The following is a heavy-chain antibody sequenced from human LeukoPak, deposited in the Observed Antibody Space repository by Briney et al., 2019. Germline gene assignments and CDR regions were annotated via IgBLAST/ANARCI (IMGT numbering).Heavy chain of an antibody. Sequence: GESLKISCKGSGYSFSSYWIGWVRQMPGKGLEWMGIIYPGDSDTRYSPSFQGQVTISADKSISTAYLQWSSLKASDTAVYYCARAERVGNSLFAYWGQGTLVTVSS. V-gene: IGHV5-51*01. CDR3: ARAERVGNSLFAY. CDR2: IYPGDSDT. D-gene: IGHD4-23*01. CDR1: GYSFSSYW. J-gene: IGHJ4*02.